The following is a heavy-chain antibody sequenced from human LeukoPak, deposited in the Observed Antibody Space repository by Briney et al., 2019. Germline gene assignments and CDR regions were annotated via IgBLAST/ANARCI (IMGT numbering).Heavy chain of an antibody. CDR1: GFTFSSYS. CDR3: ARDLMGWRLGGSDAFDI. Sequence: GGSLRLSCAASGFTFSSYSMNWVRQAPGKGLEWVSSISSSSSYIYYADSVKGRFTISRDNAKNSLYLQMNSLRAEDTAVYYCARDLMGWRLGGSDAFDIWVQGTMVTVSS. V-gene: IGHV3-21*01. CDR2: ISSSSSYI. D-gene: IGHD3-10*01. J-gene: IGHJ3*02.